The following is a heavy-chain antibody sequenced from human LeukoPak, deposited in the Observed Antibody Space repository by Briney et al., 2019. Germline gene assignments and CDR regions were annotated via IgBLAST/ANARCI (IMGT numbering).Heavy chain of an antibody. CDR2: ISSSSSYI. J-gene: IGHJ5*02. D-gene: IGHD2-2*01. CDR1: GFTFSSYS. CDR3: ARDGIQDCSSTNCYGGWFDP. Sequence: GGSLRLSCAASGFTFSSYSMNWVRQAPGKGLEWVSSISSSSSYIYYADSVKGRFTISRDNAKNSLYLQMNSLRAEDTAVYYCARDGIQDCSSTNCYGGWFDPWGQGTLVTVSS. V-gene: IGHV3-21*01.